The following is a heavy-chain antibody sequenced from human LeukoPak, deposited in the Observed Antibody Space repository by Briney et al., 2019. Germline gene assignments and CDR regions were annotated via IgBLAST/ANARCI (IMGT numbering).Heavy chain of an antibody. D-gene: IGHD3-22*01. CDR2: IYYSGST. CDR3: ARPSTWNYYDSSGYYFDAFDI. V-gene: IGHV4-39*07. CDR1: GGSISSSSYY. Sequence: PSETLSLTCTVSGGSISSSSYYWGWIRQPPGKGLEWIGSIYYSGSTYYNPSLKSRVTISVDTSKNQFSLKLSSVTAADTAVYYCARPSTWNYYDSSGYYFDAFDIWGQGTMVTVSS. J-gene: IGHJ3*02.